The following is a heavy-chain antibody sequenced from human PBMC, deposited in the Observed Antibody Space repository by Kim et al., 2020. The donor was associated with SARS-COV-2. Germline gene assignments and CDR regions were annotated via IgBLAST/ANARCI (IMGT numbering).Heavy chain of an antibody. CDR1: GFTFSDYY. D-gene: IGHD6-13*01. CDR3: ARVPDSSSWGTPYFDY. J-gene: IGHJ4*01. Sequence: GGSLRLSCAASGFTFSDYYMSWIRQAPGKGLEWVSYISSSSSYTNYADSVKGRFTISRDNAKNSLYLQMNSLRAEDTAVYYCARVPDSSSWGTPYFDYWGHGALCTVSS. CDR2: ISSSSSYT. V-gene: IGHV3-11*06.